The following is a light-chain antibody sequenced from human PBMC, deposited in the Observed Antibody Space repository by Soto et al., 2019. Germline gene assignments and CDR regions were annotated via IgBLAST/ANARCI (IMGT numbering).Light chain of an antibody. V-gene: IGLV4-69*01. CDR2: LNSDGSH. CDR3: QTWGTGFWV. CDR1: SGHSSYA. Sequence: QPVLTQSPSASASLGASVKLTCTLSSGHSSYAIAWHQQQPEKGPRYLMKLNSDGSHSKGDGIPDRFSGSSPGAERYLTISSLQSEDEADYYCQTWGTGFWVFGGGTKVTVL. J-gene: IGLJ3*02.